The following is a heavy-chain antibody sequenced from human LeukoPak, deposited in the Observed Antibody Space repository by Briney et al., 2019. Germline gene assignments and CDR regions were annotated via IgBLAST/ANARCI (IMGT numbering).Heavy chain of an antibody. Sequence: TGGSLRLSCAASGFTFDDYAIHWVRQAPGKGLEWVSGINWNSGSKHYADSVKGRFTISRDNAKNSLYLQMNSLRAEDTAVYYCARDSGSGDDWGQGTLVTVSS. V-gene: IGHV3-9*01. D-gene: IGHD3-10*01. CDR1: GFTFDDYA. J-gene: IGHJ4*02. CDR3: ARDSGSGDD. CDR2: INWNSGSK.